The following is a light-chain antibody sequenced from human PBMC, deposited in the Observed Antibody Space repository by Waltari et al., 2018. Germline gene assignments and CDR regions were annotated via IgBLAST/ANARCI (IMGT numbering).Light chain of an antibody. V-gene: IGKV4-1*01. J-gene: IGKJ3*01. Sequence: DIVMTESPDSLAVSLGERVTVTCKSSQSVLASSNNKNSLAWYQQKAGQPPKLLFYWASTRGSGVPDRFSGSGSGTDFTLTISSLQAEDVAVYYCHQHYSIPFTFGPGTKVDIK. CDR3: HQHYSIPFT. CDR2: WAS. CDR1: QSVLASSNNKNS.